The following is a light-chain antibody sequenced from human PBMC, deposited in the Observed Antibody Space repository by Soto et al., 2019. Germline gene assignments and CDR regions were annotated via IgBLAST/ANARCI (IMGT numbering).Light chain of an antibody. CDR3: SSYTTSNTRQIV. CDR2: DVS. CDR1: SSDVGGYNY. J-gene: IGLJ1*01. V-gene: IGLV2-14*03. Sequence: HCALTQPASVSGSPGQSITISWTGTSSDVGGYNYVSWYQHHPGKAPKLLIYDVSNRPSGISNRFSGSKSDNTASLTISGLQPEDEADYYCSSYTTSNTRQIVFGTGTKLTVL.